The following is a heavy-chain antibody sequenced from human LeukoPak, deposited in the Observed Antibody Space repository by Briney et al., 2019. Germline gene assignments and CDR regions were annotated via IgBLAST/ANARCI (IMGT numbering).Heavy chain of an antibody. CDR2: IHYSGST. Sequence: SETLSLTCTVSGASVSAYYWTWIRQPPGKRLEWLGYIHYSGSTNYNPSLNSRVTMALDASKNQFSLKLSSVSAADTAVYYCVQVRLAGLFDPWGQGTLVTVSS. CDR3: VQVRLAGLFDP. CDR1: GASVSAYY. D-gene: IGHD3-3*02. J-gene: IGHJ5*02. V-gene: IGHV4-59*02.